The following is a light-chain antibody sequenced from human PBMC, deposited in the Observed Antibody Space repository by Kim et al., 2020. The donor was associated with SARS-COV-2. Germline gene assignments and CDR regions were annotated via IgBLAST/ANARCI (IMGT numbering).Light chain of an antibody. CDR3: QQSHSTPRT. CDR1: QSISSY. V-gene: IGKV1-39*01. CDR2: AAS. J-gene: IGKJ1*01. Sequence: DIQMTQSPSSLSASVGDRVTITCRTSQSISSYLNWYQQKPGKAPKFLIYAASNLQSGVPSRFSGSGSGTDFTLTITSLQPEDFATYYCQQSHSTPRTFGQGTEVDIK.